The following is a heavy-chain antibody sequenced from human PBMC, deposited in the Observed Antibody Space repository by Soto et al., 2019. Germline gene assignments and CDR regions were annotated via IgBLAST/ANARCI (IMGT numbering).Heavy chain of an antibody. CDR1: GFTCSSYD. Sequence: QPGGSLRLSCVASGFTCSSYDMSWVRQAPGKGLEWVSTILVGGSTHYPDSVKGRFTISRDNSKNTAFLQMSSLTAGDTAVYYCAKATATGGGAFHICGQGTVVTVSS. J-gene: IGHJ3*02. D-gene: IGHD2-8*02. CDR2: ILVGGST. V-gene: IGHV3-23*01. CDR3: AKATATGGGAFHI.